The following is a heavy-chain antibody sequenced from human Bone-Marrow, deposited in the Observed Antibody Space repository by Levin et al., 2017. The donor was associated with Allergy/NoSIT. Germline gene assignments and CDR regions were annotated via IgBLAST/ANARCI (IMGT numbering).Heavy chain of an antibody. J-gene: IGHJ5*02. CDR2: MNPRSGDT. CDR3: ARGLIGGGWLDP. V-gene: IGHV1-8*02. D-gene: IGHD3-16*01. Sequence: GGSLRLSCKASGYTFTIYDINWVRQAPGQGLEWMAWMNPRSGDTGYAQKFQGRVTMTRNTSITTAYMELNSLTPDDTAVYYCARGLIGGGWLDPWGQGTPVTVSS. CDR1: GYTFTIYD.